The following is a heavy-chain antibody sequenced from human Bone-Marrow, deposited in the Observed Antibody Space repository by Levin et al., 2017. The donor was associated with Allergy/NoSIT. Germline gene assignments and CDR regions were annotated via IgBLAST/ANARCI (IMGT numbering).Heavy chain of an antibody. CDR2: ISYDGSSK. D-gene: IGHD5-18*01. V-gene: IGHV3-30*03. CDR3: VTTPLIQGAIYFDY. CDR1: GISFSLHG. Sequence: PGGSLRLSCVASGISFSLHGMHWIRQAPGKGLEWVAVISYDGSSKYYADSVQGRFTISRDNSKNTLYLQMNSLRAEDTAVYYCVTTPLIQGAIYFDYWGQGTLVTVSS. J-gene: IGHJ4*02.